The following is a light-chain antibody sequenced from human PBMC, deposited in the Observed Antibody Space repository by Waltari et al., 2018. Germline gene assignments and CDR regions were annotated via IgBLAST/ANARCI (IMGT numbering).Light chain of an antibody. CDR1: SSDVGGYNS. Sequence: QSALTQPASVSGPPGQSTTISCTGTSSDVGGYNSVSWYQHHPGKAPKVIIYDVSQRPSGVSNRFSGSKSGNTASLTISGLQPEDEADYFCCSYAGNYIHVLFGGGTKLTVL. CDR3: CSYAGNYIHVL. J-gene: IGLJ2*01. V-gene: IGLV2-23*02. CDR2: DVS.